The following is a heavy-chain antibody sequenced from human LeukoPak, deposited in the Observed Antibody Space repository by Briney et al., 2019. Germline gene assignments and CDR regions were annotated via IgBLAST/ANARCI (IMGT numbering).Heavy chain of an antibody. CDR3: AKDPTHYRVWDDYDSTVLSY. V-gene: IGHV3-21*01. CDR2: ISSSSSYI. CDR1: GFTFSSYS. Sequence: GGSLRLSCAASGFTFSSYSMNWVRQAPGKGLEWVSSISSSSSYIYYADSVKGRFTISRDNSKNTLYLQMNSLRAADTAVYYCAKDPTHYRVWDDYDSTVLSYWGQGTLVTVSS. J-gene: IGHJ4*02. D-gene: IGHD3-22*01.